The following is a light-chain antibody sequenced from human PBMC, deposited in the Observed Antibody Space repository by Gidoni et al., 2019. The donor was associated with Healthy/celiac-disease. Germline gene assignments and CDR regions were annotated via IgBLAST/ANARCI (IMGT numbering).Light chain of an antibody. V-gene: IGKV1-33*01. Sequence: DIQMTQSHSSLSASVGDRVTITCQASQDISNYLNWYQQKPGKAPKLLIYDASNLETGVPARFSGSGSGTDFTFTISSLQPEDIATYYCQQYDNLLRFTFGPGTKVDIK. J-gene: IGKJ3*01. CDR2: DAS. CDR1: QDISNY. CDR3: QQYDNLLRFT.